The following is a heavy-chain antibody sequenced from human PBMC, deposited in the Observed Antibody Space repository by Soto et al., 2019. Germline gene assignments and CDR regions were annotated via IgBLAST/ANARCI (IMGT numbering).Heavy chain of an antibody. Sequence: GASVKVSCKASGYTFTSYDINWVRQATGQGLEWMGWMNPNSGNTGYAQKFQGRVTMTRNTSISTAYMELSSLRSEDTAVYYCARGNPHDYYGSGSYYNVXHYWGQGTLVTVSS. CDR2: MNPNSGNT. V-gene: IGHV1-8*01. J-gene: IGHJ4*02. CDR3: ARGNPHDYYGSGSYYNVXHY. D-gene: IGHD3-10*01. CDR1: GYTFTSYD.